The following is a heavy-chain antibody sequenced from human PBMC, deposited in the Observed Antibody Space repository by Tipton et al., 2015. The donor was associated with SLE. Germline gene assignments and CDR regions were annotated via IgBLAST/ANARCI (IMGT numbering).Heavy chain of an antibody. J-gene: IGHJ4*02. V-gene: IGHV4-61*02. CDR3: AVERGYSYGPFDY. CDR2: IYTSGGT. Sequence: TLSLTCTVPGGSISSGSYYWSWIRQPAGKGLEWIGRIYTSGGTNYNPSLKSRVTISVDTSKNQFSLKLSSVTAADTAVYYCAVERGYSYGPFDYWGQGTLVTVSS. CDR1: GGSISSGSYY. D-gene: IGHD5-18*01.